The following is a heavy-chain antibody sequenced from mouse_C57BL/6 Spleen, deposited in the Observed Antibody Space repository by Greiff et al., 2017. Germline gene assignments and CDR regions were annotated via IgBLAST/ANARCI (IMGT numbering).Heavy chain of an antibody. J-gene: IGHJ4*01. CDR3: ALLRDLYYYAMDY. Sequence: EVKLMESGGGLVKPGGSLKLSCAASGFTFSDYGMHWVRQAPEKGLEWVAYISSGSSTIYYADTVKGRFTISRDNAKNTLFLQMTSLRSEDTAMYYCALLRDLYYYAMDYWGQGTSVTVSS. D-gene: IGHD1-1*01. V-gene: IGHV5-17*01. CDR2: ISSGSSTI. CDR1: GFTFSDYG.